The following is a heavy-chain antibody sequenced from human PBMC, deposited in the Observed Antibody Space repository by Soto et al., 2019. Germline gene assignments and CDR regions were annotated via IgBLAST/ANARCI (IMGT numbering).Heavy chain of an antibody. CDR3: ARDRMATKDYYSYGMDV. D-gene: IGHD5-12*01. Sequence: QVQLQESGPGLVKPSGTLSLTCAVSGGSISSSNWWSWVRQPPGKGLEWIGEIYHSGSTNYNPSLKSRVTISVXXSXNXXSLKLSSVTAADTAVYYCARDRMATKDYYSYGMDVWGQGTTVTVSS. J-gene: IGHJ6*02. CDR1: GGSISSSNW. CDR2: IYHSGST. V-gene: IGHV4-4*02.